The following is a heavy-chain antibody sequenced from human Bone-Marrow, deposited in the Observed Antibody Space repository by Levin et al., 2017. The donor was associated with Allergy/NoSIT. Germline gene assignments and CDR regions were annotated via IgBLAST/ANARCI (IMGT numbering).Heavy chain of an antibody. V-gene: IGHV3-15*01. J-gene: IGHJ5*02. Sequence: GESLKISCAASGFTFSNAWMSWVRQAPGKGLEWVGRIKSKTDGGTTDYAAPVKGRFTISRDDSKNTLYLQMNSLKTEDTAVYYCTTEDIVVVPAAMIFDPWGQGTLVTVSS. CDR3: TTEDIVVVPAAMIFDP. CDR2: IKSKTDGGTT. CDR1: GFTFSNAW. D-gene: IGHD2-2*01.